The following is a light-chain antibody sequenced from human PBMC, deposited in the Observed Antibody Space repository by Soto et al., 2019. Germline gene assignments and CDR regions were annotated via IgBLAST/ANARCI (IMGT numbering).Light chain of an antibody. CDR3: QQYNIWPPVT. CDR2: GAS. Sequence: EIVITPAPATLAVSPGERATLSCRASQSVSSNLAWYQQKPGQAPRLLIYGASTRATGIPARFSGSGSGTEFTLTISSLQSEDFAVYYCQQYNIWPPVTFGQGTRLEI. J-gene: IGKJ5*01. CDR1: QSVSSN. V-gene: IGKV3-15*01.